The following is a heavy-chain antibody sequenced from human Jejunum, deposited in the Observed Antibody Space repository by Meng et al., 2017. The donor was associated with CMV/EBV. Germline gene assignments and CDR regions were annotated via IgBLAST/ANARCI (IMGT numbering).Heavy chain of an antibody. V-gene: IGHV1-2*02. D-gene: IGHD1-26*01. CDR3: AKDAGSYLDYYFDY. CDR2: INPQTGDT. Sequence: SEYTFTDYYMQWVRQAPGQGREWMGWINPQTGDTNYAPKFQGRVTMTRDMSINTVYMEVTRLRSDDTAVYYCAKDAGSYLDYYFDYWGQGTLVTVSS. CDR1: EYTFTDYY. J-gene: IGHJ4*02.